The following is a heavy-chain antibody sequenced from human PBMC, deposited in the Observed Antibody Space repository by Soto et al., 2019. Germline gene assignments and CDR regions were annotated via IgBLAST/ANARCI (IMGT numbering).Heavy chain of an antibody. CDR1: GFTFSDHY. D-gene: IGHD4-17*01. Sequence: EVPLVESGGGLVQPGGSLRLSCAASGFTFSDHYMDWVRQAPGKGLEWVGRIRDKANSYTTEYAASVKGRFTISRDDVKNSLYLQMNSLKTEDTAMYYCTRVVTKYAYGMDVWGQGTTVAVSS. J-gene: IGHJ6*02. V-gene: IGHV3-72*01. CDR2: IRDKANSYTT. CDR3: TRVVTKYAYGMDV.